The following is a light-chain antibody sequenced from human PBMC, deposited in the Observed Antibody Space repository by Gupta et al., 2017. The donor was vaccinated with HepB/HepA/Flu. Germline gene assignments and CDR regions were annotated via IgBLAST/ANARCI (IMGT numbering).Light chain of an antibody. Sequence: DVVLTQSPVSLSVTLGQPASISCRSRQSRGYVDGNNYFNWFEQRPGQAPGRLIYRISNRDSGGRDRCSGSGAGTDLKLNISRGEAEDVGVYYCMQTTRWPPVGSFGQGTKVEI. CDR2: RIS. V-gene: IGKV2-30*01. J-gene: IGKJ2*04. CDR3: MQTTRWPPVGS. CDR1: QSRGYVDGNNY.